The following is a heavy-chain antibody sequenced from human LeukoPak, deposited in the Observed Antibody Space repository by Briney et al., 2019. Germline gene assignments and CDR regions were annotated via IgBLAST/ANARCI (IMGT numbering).Heavy chain of an antibody. CDR3: ARGGIAVAGTHYYYYGMDV. CDR1: GGSISSGGYY. CDR2: IYYSGST. D-gene: IGHD6-19*01. Sequence: PSETLSLTCTVSGGSISSGGYYWSWIRQHPGKGLEWIGYIYYSGSTYYNPSLKSRVTISVDTSKNQFSLKLSSVTAADTAVYYCARGGIAVAGTHYYYYGMDVWGQGTTVTVSS. J-gene: IGHJ6*02. V-gene: IGHV4-31*03.